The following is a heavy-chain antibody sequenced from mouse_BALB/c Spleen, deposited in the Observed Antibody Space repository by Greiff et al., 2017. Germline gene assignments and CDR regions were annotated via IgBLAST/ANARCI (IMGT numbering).Heavy chain of an antibody. V-gene: IGHV1-80*01. CDR2: IYPGDGDT. J-gene: IGHJ4*01. Sequence: VKLVESGAELVRPGSSVKISCKASGYAFSSYWMNWVKQRPGQGLEWIGQIYPGDGDTNYNGKFKGKATLTADKSSSTAYMQLSSLTSEDSAVYFCARSNWDEGYAMDYWGQGTSVTVSS. CDR3: ARSNWDEGYAMDY. D-gene: IGHD4-1*01. CDR1: GYAFSSYW.